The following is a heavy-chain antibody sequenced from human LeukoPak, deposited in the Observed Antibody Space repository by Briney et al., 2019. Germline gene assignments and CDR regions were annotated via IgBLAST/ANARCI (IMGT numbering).Heavy chain of an antibody. Sequence: SETLSLTCAVYGGSFSGYYWSWIRQPPGKGLEWIGYIYYSGSTYYNPSLKSRVTISVDTSKNQFSLKLSSVTAADTAVYYCARSSFWSGTDYWGQGTLVTVSS. CDR3: ARSSFWSGTDY. J-gene: IGHJ4*02. CDR2: IYYSGST. CDR1: GGSFSGYY. D-gene: IGHD3-3*01. V-gene: IGHV4-34*09.